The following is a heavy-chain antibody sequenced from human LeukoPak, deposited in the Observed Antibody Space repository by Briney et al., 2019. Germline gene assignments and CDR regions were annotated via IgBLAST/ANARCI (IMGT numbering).Heavy chain of an antibody. CDR1: GYTFTSYY. CDR2: INPSGGST. Sequence: ASVKVSCKASGYTFTSYYMHWVRQAPGQGLEWMGIINPSGGSTSYAQKFQGGVTMTRDTSTSTVYMELSSLRSEDTAVYYCARTGEAYYYGMDVWGQGTTVTVSS. J-gene: IGHJ6*02. CDR3: ARTGEAYYYGMDV. D-gene: IGHD3/OR15-3a*01. V-gene: IGHV1-46*01.